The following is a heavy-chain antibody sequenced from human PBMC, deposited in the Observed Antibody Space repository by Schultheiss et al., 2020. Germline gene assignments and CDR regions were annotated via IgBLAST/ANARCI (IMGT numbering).Heavy chain of an antibody. CDR2: IKSKTDGGTT. Sequence: GGSLRLSCAASGFTFSNAWMSWVRQAPGKGLEWVGRIKSKTDGGTTDYAAPVKGRFTISRDDSKNTLYLQMNSLKTEDTAVYYCTTYIMITFGGVIVISGAFDIWGQGTMVTVSS. J-gene: IGHJ3*02. CDR3: TTYIMITFGGVIVISGAFDI. V-gene: IGHV3-15*01. D-gene: IGHD3-16*02. CDR1: GFTFSNAW.